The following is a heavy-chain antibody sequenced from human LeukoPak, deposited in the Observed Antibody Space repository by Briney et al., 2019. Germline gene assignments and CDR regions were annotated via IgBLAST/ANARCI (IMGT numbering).Heavy chain of an antibody. Sequence: AGGSLRLSCAASGFTFTTYDMYWVRQAPGKGLEWVAFIRYDGNNKYYADSVKGRFTISRDNSESTLYLQLNSLRAEDTAVYYCTTITVASHFDYWGPGTLVTVSS. D-gene: IGHD6-19*01. J-gene: IGHJ4*02. CDR2: IRYDGNNK. CDR1: GFTFTTYD. V-gene: IGHV3-30*02. CDR3: TTITVASHFDY.